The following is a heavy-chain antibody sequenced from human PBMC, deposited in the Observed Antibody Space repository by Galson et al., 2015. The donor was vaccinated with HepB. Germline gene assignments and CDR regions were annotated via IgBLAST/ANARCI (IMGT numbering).Heavy chain of an antibody. D-gene: IGHD6-6*01. CDR1: GFTFSSYE. CDR3: AREIPARDYYYYYGMDV. Sequence: SLRLSCAASGFTFSSYEMNWVRQAPGKGLEWVSYISSSGSTIYYADSVKGRFTISRDNAKNSLYLQMNSLRAEDTAVYYCAREIPARDYYYYYGMDVWGQGTTVTVSS. V-gene: IGHV3-48*03. J-gene: IGHJ6*02. CDR2: ISSSGSTI.